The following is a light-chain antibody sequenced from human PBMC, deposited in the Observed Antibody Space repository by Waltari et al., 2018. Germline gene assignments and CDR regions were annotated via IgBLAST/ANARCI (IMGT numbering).Light chain of an antibody. CDR3: CSFAGNYTLL. Sequence: QSALTQPRSVSGSPGQSVTLSCTGTSSDVGGYDYVYGSQQHPGKAPKLILSDVEKRPSGVSDRFSGSKSGNTASLTISGLQIDDEATYYCCSFAGNYTLLFGGGTNLTVL. J-gene: IGLJ2*01. CDR2: DVE. V-gene: IGLV2-11*01. CDR1: SSDVGGYDY.